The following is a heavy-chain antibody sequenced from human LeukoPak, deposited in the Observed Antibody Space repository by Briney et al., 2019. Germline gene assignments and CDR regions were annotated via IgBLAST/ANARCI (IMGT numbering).Heavy chain of an antibody. J-gene: IGHJ4*01. Sequence: SVKVSCKASGGTFSSYAISWVRQAPGQGLEWMGGIIPIFGTANYAQKFQGRVTITADESTSTAYMELSSLRSEDTAVYYCRVARLRVGFDYWGQETWSPSPQ. CDR3: RVARLRVGFDY. D-gene: IGHD5-12*01. CDR1: GGTFSSYA. V-gene: IGHV1-69*13. CDR2: IIPIFGTA.